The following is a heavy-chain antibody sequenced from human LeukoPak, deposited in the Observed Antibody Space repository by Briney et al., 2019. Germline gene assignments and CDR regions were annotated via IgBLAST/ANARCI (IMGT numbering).Heavy chain of an antibody. V-gene: IGHV4-59*01. Sequence: SETLSLTCTVSGGSISSYYWSWIRQPPGKGLEWIGYIYYSGSTNYNPSLKSRVTISVDTSKNQFFLKLSSVTAADTAVYYCVRAYLGYYYGMDVWGQGTTVTVSS. CDR1: GGSISSYY. CDR3: VRAYLGYYYGMDV. J-gene: IGHJ6*02. CDR2: IYYSGST.